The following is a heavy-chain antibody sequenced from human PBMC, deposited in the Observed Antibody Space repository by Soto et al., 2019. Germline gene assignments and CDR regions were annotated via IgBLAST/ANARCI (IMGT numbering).Heavy chain of an antibody. CDR3: ARWKYSYADLPGDGCDS. D-gene: IGHD3-16*01. Sequence: QVQLQESGPGLVRPSETLSLTCTVSGASLTSGSYYWSWVRQPPGKGLEWIAYIYRSGSTNYNPSLKSRATISVDTSNNQFSLRLTSVTPADTAMYYCARWKYSYADLPGDGCDSWGQGTLVTVSS. V-gene: IGHV4-61*01. CDR2: IYRSGST. CDR1: GASLTSGSYY. J-gene: IGHJ5*01.